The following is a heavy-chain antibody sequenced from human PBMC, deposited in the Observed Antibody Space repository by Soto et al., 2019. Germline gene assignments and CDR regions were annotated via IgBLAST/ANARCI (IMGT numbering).Heavy chain of an antibody. CDR1: GFAFDDYV. CDR3: AKGGSAALIAPSGRDNWFDP. V-gene: IGHV3-9*01. CDR2: ITWDGGTI. D-gene: IGHD6-13*01. Sequence: GGSLRLSCAASGFAFDDYVMHWVRQPPGRGLEWVSGITWDGGTIRYVDSVKGRFTISRDNAENSLYLQMNSLRPEDTAVYYCAKGGSAALIAPSGRDNWFDPWGQGTQVTVSS. J-gene: IGHJ5*02.